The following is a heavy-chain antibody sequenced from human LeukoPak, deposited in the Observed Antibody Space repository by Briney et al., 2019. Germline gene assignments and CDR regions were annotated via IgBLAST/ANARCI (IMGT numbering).Heavy chain of an antibody. CDR1: EGTFSSYA. D-gene: IGHD2-21*01. CDR2: IIPIFGTA. Sequence: SVKVSCKASEGTFSSYAIRWVRQAPGQGLEWMGGIIPIFGTANYAQKFQGRVTITADESTSTAYMELSSLRSEDTAVYYCARCDGATFKYYYYYMDVWGKGTTVTVSS. J-gene: IGHJ6*03. V-gene: IGHV1-69*13. CDR3: ARCDGATFKYYYYYMDV.